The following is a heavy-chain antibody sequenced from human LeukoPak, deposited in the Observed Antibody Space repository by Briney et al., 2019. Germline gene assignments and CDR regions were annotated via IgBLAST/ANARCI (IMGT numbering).Heavy chain of an antibody. J-gene: IGHJ4*02. CDR3: ARDRWRLQPDY. V-gene: IGHV4-59*13. CDR1: GGSMSSYY. D-gene: IGHD5-24*01. CDR2: IYYSGST. Sequence: PSETLSLTCTVSGGSMSSYYWSWIRQPPGKGVEWIGSIYYSGSTNYNPSLKSRVTISVDTSKNQFSLKLTSVTAADMAVYYCARDRWRLQPDYWGQGILVTVSS.